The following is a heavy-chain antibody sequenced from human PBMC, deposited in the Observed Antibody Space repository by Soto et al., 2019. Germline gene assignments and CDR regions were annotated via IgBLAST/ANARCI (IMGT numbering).Heavy chain of an antibody. CDR1: GGTLSDHG. Sequence: QVQLEQSGAEVKKPGSSVKVSCKASGGTLSDHGVAWLRQAPGQGLEWMGGTIPVFNTAKYAQQFQGSVTVTEDKFATIASMEMTRPTSEATGLYFCERVVYCSATSSPGPSAFDIWGQAKMVILSS. CDR2: TIPVFNTA. J-gene: IGHJ3*02. CDR3: ERVVYCSATSSPGPSAFDI. V-gene: IGHV1-69*06. D-gene: IGHD3-10*01.